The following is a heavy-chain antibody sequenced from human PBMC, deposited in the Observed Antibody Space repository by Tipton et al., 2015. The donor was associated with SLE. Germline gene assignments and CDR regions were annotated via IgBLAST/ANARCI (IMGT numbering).Heavy chain of an antibody. CDR2: INHSGST. CDR3: ARRVAVAVYWYFDL. J-gene: IGHJ2*01. V-gene: IGHV4-34*01. CDR1: GGSFSGYS. Sequence: TPSLTCAVYGGSFSGYSWSWIRQPPGKGLEWIGEINHSGSTNYNPSLKSRVTISVDTSKNQFSLKLSSVTAADTAVYYCARRVAVAVYWYFDLWGRGTLVTVSS. D-gene: IGHD6-19*01.